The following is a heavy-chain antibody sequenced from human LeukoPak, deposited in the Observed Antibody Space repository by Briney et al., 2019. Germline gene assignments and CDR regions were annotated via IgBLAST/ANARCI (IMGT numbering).Heavy chain of an antibody. V-gene: IGHV4-59*08. Sequence: SETLSLTCPVSGGSISSYYWSWIRQPPGKGLEWIGYIYYSGSTNYHPSPKSRVTISVDTSKKQFSLKLSSVTAADTAVYYCARQYCSGGSCYYYYYYMDVWGKRITVTV. J-gene: IGHJ6*03. CDR1: GGSISSYY. D-gene: IGHD2-15*01. CDR3: ARQYCSGGSCYYYYYYMDV. CDR2: IYYSGST.